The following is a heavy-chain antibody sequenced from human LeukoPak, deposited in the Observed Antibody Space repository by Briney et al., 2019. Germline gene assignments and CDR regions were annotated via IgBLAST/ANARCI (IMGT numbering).Heavy chain of an antibody. CDR2: IYYSGST. CDR1: GGSISSGGYY. Sequence: SETLSLTCTVSGGSISSGGYYWSWIRQHPGKGLEWIGYIYYSGSTYYNPSLKSRVTISVDTSKNQFSLKLSSVTAADTAVYYCARVYCSSTSCHNAFDIWGQGTMVTVSS. D-gene: IGHD2-2*01. CDR3: ARVYCSSTSCHNAFDI. J-gene: IGHJ3*02. V-gene: IGHV4-31*03.